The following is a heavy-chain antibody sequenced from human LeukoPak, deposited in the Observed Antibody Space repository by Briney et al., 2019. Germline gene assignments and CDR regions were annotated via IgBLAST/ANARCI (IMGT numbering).Heavy chain of an antibody. CDR2: ITSSGTYI. CDR3: ARQATVTTSPPNY. J-gene: IGHJ4*02. D-gene: IGHD4-17*01. CDR1: GFTFNNYN. Sequence: PGGSLRLSCATSGFTFNNYNMNWVRQAPGRALEWVSSITSSGTYIFYADSVKGRFTISRDNAKNSLYLQMNSLGPEDTAVYYCARQATVTTSPPNYWGQGTLVTVSS. V-gene: IGHV3-21*01.